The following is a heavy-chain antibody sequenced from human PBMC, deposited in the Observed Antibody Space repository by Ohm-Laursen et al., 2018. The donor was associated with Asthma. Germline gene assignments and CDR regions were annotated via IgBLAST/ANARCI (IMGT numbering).Heavy chain of an antibody. CDR2: ISYDGSNK. CDR1: GFTFSSYA. D-gene: IGHD1-7*01. J-gene: IGHJ4*02. CDR3: ARGKLELGY. Sequence: SLRLSCAASGFTFSSYAMHWVRQAPGKGLEWVAVISYDGSNKYYADSVKGRFTISRDNSKNTLYLQMNSLRAEDTAVYYCARGKLELGYWGRGTLVTVSS. V-gene: IGHV3-30-3*01.